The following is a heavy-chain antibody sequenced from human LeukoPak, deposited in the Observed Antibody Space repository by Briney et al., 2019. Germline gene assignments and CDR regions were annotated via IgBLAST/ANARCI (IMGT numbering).Heavy chain of an antibody. Sequence: PGGSLRLSCAASGFTVSSNYMSWVRQAPGKGLEWVSVIYSGGSTYYADSVKGRFTISRDNSKNTLYLQMNSLRAEDTAVYYCAQDLNSTYNYDSSGYEDAFDIWGQGTMVTVSS. CDR2: IYSGGST. CDR3: AQDLNSTYNYDSSGYEDAFDI. D-gene: IGHD3-22*01. J-gene: IGHJ3*02. V-gene: IGHV3-53*01. CDR1: GFTVSSNY.